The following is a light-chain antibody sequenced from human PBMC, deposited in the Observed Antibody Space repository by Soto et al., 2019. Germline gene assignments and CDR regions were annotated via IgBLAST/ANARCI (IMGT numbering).Light chain of an antibody. CDR3: QQYDHLPYT. CDR1: HAISKY. J-gene: IGKJ2*01. V-gene: IGKV1-33*01. CDR2: DAS. Sequence: DIQMTQSPSSLSASVGDRVTITCQASHAISKYLNWYQQKKGKAPKLLIYDASNLETGVPSRFGGSGSGTDFTFTITSLQPEDIATYYCQQYDHLPYTFGQGTKLEIK.